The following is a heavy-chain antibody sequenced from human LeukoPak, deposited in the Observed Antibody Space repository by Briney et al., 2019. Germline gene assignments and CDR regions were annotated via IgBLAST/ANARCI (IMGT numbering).Heavy chain of an antibody. Sequence: PGGSLRLSCAASGFTFSSYAMHWVRQAPGKGLEWVAVISYDGSNKYYADSVKGRFTISRDNSKNTLYLQMNSLRAEGTAVYYCATAPSIAAAGAVLYYGMDVWGQGTTVTVSS. J-gene: IGHJ6*02. D-gene: IGHD6-13*01. CDR1: GFTFSSYA. CDR2: ISYDGSNK. CDR3: ATAPSIAAAGAVLYYGMDV. V-gene: IGHV3-30-3*01.